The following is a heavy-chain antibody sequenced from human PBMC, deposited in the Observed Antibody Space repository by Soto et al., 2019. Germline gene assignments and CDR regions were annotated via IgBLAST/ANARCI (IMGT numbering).Heavy chain of an antibody. CDR3: AAYVLRYFDWLPTNPTYYYYGMDV. Sequence: ASVKVSCKASGGTFSSYAISWVRQAPGQGLEWMGGIIPIFGTANYAQKFQGRVTITADESTSTAYMELSSLRSEDTAVYYCAAYVLRYFDWLPTNPTYYYYGMDVWGRGTTVTVSS. CDR2: IIPIFGTA. V-gene: IGHV1-69*13. D-gene: IGHD3-9*01. CDR1: GGTFSSYA. J-gene: IGHJ6*02.